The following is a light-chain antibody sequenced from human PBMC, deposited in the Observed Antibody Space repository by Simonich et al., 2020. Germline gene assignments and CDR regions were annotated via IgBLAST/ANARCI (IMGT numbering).Light chain of an antibody. V-gene: IGKV4-1*01. Sequence: DIVMTQSPDSLAVSLGERATINCKSSQSVLCSSNNKNYLAWYQQKPGQPPKLLIYWASTRESGVPDRFSGSGSGTDFTLTISSLQAEDVAVYYCQQYYSTPWTFGPGTKVDIK. CDR2: WAS. CDR1: QSVLCSSNNKNY. CDR3: QQYYSTPWT. J-gene: IGKJ3*01.